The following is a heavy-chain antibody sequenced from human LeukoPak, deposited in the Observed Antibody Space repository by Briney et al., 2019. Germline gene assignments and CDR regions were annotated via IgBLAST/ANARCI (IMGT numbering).Heavy chain of an antibody. CDR3: ARDHERDHDYYYYMDV. CDR2: IIPIFGTA. J-gene: IGHJ6*03. Sequence: SVKVSCKASGGTFSSYAISWVRQAPGQGLEWMGGIIPIFGTANYAQKFQGRATITTDESTSTAYMELSSLRSEDTAVYYCARDHERDHDYYYYMDVWGKGTTVTVSS. CDR1: GGTFSSYA. V-gene: IGHV1-69*05.